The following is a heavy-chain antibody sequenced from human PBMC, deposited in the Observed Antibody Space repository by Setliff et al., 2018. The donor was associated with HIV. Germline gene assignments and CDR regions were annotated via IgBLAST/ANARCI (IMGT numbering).Heavy chain of an antibody. CDR2: INPNSGGT. CDR3: ARDPPYDSSGYYLGLDYYFDY. CDR1: GYTFTGYY. J-gene: IGHJ4*02. Sequence: ASVKVSCKASGYTFTGYYMHWVRQAPGQGLEWMGWINPNSGGTNYAQKFQGRVTMTRDTSISTAYMELSRLRSDDTSVYYCARDPPYDSSGYYLGLDYYFDYWGQGTLVTVSS. V-gene: IGHV1-2*02. D-gene: IGHD3-22*01.